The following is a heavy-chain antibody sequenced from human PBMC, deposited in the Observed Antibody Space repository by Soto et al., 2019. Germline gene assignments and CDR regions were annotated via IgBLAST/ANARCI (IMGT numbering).Heavy chain of an antibody. J-gene: IGHJ5*02. D-gene: IGHD2-21*01. Sequence: TLSLTCAVSGGSITSANGWTWCRQPPVRGLDVIGEISHNLMTNYKACLKSRVTMSVDKTNNDVSVKLTSCTASDTAVYYCARALCGWLDPWRQGPPVTVSS. V-gene: IGHV4-4*02. CDR1: GGSITSANG. CDR2: ISHNLMT. CDR3: ARALCGWLDP.